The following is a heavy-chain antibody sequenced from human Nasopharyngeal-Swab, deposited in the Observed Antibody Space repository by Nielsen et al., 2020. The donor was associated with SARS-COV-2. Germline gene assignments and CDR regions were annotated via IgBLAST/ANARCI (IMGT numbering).Heavy chain of an antibody. Sequence: SETLSLTCAVYGGSFSGYYWSWIRQPPGKGLEWIGEINHSGSTNYNPSLKSRVTISVDTSKNQFSLKPSSVTAADTAVYYCARGRGSSSWYLRFDYWGQGTLVTVSS. CDR2: INHSGST. D-gene: IGHD6-13*01. J-gene: IGHJ4*02. V-gene: IGHV4-34*01. CDR3: ARGRGSSSWYLRFDY. CDR1: GGSFSGYY.